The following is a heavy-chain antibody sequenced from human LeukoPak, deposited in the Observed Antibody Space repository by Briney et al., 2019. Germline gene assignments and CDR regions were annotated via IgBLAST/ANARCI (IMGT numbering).Heavy chain of an antibody. V-gene: IGHV3-53*01. Sequence: GGSLRLSCAVSGFSFTNNYMSWVRQAPGKGLEWVSVFYVGGATYYADSVKGRFTISRDNSENTLYLQMKSLRAEDTAVYYCARGDGYNFFDYWGQGTLVTVSS. CDR3: ARGDGYNFFDY. D-gene: IGHD5-24*01. CDR2: FYVGGAT. CDR1: GFSFTNNY. J-gene: IGHJ4*02.